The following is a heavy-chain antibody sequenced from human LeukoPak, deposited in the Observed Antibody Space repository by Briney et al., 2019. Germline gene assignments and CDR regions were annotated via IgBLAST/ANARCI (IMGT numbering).Heavy chain of an antibody. CDR2: ISSNGGST. V-gene: IGHV3-64*01. J-gene: IGHJ5*02. Sequence: PGGSLRLSCAASGFTFSSYAMHWVRQAPGKGLEYVSAISSNGGSTYYANSVEGRFTISRDNSKNTLYLQMGSLRAEDMAVYYCAKSGYYYGSGSQYNWFDPWGQGTLVTVSS. CDR3: AKSGYYYGSGSQYNWFDP. D-gene: IGHD3-10*01. CDR1: GFTFSSYA.